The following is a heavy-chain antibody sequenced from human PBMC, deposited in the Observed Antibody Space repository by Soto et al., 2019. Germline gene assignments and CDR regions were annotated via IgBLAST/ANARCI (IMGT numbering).Heavy chain of an antibody. V-gene: IGHV3-30*18. J-gene: IGHJ4*02. D-gene: IGHD3-16*02. CDR3: AKEVGIMITFGGVIVIRGLDY. CDR1: GFTFSSYG. Sequence: PGGSLRLSCAASGFTFSSYGMHWVRQAPGKGLEWVAVISYDGSNKYYADSVKGRFTISRDNSKNTLYLQMNSLRAEDTAVYYCAKEVGIMITFGGVIVIRGLDYWGQGTLVTVSS. CDR2: ISYDGSNK.